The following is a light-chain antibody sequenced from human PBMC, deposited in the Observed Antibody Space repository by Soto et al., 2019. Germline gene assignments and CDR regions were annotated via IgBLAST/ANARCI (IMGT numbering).Light chain of an antibody. CDR2: SNN. CDR1: SSNIGSNT. J-gene: IGLJ2*01. CDR3: AAWDDSLNGVV. V-gene: IGLV1-44*01. Sequence: QSELTQPPSASGTPGQRVTISCSGSSSNIGSNTVNWYQQLPGTAPKLLIYSNNQRPSGVPDRFSGSKSGTSASLAISGIQSEDEADYYCAAWDDSLNGVVFGGGTKLTVL.